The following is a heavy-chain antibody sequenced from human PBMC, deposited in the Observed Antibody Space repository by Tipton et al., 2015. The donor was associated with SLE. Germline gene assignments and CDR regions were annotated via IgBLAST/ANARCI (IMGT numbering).Heavy chain of an antibody. CDR3: ARGMLTWRGAIIGVDV. J-gene: IGHJ6*02. D-gene: IGHD2-8*01. CDR1: GFTFSTYA. CDR2: VYYSGSTHSETT. Sequence: LRLSCAASGFTFSTYAMSWVRQAPGMGLEWIGFVYYSGSTHSETTNYNPSLERRLSISVDTSKSQFQFSLRLSSVTAADTAVYYCARGMLTWRGAIIGVDVWGQGTSVNVSS. V-gene: IGHV4-59*08.